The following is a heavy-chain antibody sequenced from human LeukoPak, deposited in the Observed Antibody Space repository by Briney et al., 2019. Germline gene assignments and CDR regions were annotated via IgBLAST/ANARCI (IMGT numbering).Heavy chain of an antibody. V-gene: IGHV4-34*01. CDR1: GGSFSGYY. J-gene: IGHJ6*02. CDR2: INHSGST. D-gene: IGHD3-3*01. CDR3: ARGRNDFWSGSYSRYYYYGMDV. Sequence: SETLSLTCAVYGGSFSGYYWSWIRQPPGKGLEWIGEINHSGSTNCNPSLKSRVTISVDTSKNQFSLKLSSVTAADTAVYYCARGRNDFWSGSYSRYYYYGMDVWGQGTTVTVSS.